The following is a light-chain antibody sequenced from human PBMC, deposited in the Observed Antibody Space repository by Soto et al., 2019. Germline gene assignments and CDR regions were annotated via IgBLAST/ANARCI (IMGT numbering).Light chain of an antibody. CDR1: SSNTGAGYD. CDR3: QSYDSSLSADV. J-gene: IGLJ1*01. V-gene: IGLV1-40*01. Sequence: QSVLTQPPSVSGAPGQRVTISCTGSSSNTGAGYDVHWYQQLPGTAPKLLIYGNSNRPSGVPDRFSGSKSGTSASLAITGLQAEDEADYYCQSYDSSLSADVFGTGTKVTVL. CDR2: GNS.